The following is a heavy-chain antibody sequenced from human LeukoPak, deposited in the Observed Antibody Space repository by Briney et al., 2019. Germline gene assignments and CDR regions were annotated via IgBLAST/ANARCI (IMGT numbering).Heavy chain of an antibody. D-gene: IGHD2-2*01. CDR1: GGSFSGYY. J-gene: IGHJ5*02. CDR3: ARVRVPAAMNWFDP. V-gene: IGHV4-34*01. CDR2: INHSGST. Sequence: TSETLSLTCAVYGGSFSGYYWSWIRQPPGKGLEWIGEINHSGSTNYNPSLKSRVTISVDTSKSQFSLKLSSVTAADTAVYYCARVRVPAAMNWFDPWGQGTLVTVSS.